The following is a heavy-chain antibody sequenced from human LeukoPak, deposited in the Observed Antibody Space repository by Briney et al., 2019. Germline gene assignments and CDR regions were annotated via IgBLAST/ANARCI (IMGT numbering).Heavy chain of an antibody. Sequence: ASVKVSCKASGYSFVFFGVSWVRQAPGQGLEWVGWIDSHNGDRNYAEKFQDRVTMTTDTSTTTSYMELRSLRSDDTAVYYCARAVSGSLYGDFDLWGQGTLVTVSA. J-gene: IGHJ4*02. CDR1: GYSFVFFG. V-gene: IGHV1-18*01. D-gene: IGHD1-26*01. CDR2: IDSHNGDR. CDR3: ARAVSGSLYGDFDL.